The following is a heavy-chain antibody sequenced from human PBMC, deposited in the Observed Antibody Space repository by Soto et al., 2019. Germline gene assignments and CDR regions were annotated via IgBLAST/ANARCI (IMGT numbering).Heavy chain of an antibody. CDR1: GFSLSTSGVG. CDR2: IYWDDDK. V-gene: IGHV2-5*02. J-gene: IGHJ3*02. Sequence: QITLKESGPTLAKPTQTLTLTCSFSGFSLSTSGVGVGWIRQPPGKALEWLAVIYWDDDKRYSPSLKSRLTITKDTSKNQVVLTMTNMDPVDTATHSCAHRDGYIRTWTVNGDAFDILGPGTMVTVSS. D-gene: IGHD5-12*01. CDR3: AHRDGYIRTWTVNGDAFDI.